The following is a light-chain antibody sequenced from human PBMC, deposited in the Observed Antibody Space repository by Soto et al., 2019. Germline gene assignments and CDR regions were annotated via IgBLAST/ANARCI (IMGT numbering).Light chain of an antibody. CDR1: QDISNY. CDR2: DAS. Sequence: DIQMTQSPSSLSASVGDRVTITCQASQDISNYLNWYQQKPGKAPKLLIYDASNLETGAPSRFSGSGSGTDFTFTISSLQPEDIATYYCQQYDNLPSYTFGQGTKLEIK. V-gene: IGKV1-33*01. CDR3: QQYDNLPSYT. J-gene: IGKJ2*01.